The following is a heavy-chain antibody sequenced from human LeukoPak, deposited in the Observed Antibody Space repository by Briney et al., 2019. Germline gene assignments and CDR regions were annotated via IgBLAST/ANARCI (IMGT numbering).Heavy chain of an antibody. Sequence: GGSLRLSCEASGFTFSSYGMNRVRQAPGKGLEWVSSISSSSTYIYYADSVKGRFTISRDNPKNSLYLQMNSLRAEDTAIYYCARVPGVQLERRYYFDYWGQGTLVTVSS. CDR1: GFTFSSYG. J-gene: IGHJ4*02. CDR3: ARVPGVQLERRYYFDY. D-gene: IGHD1-1*01. V-gene: IGHV3-21*01. CDR2: ISSSSTYI.